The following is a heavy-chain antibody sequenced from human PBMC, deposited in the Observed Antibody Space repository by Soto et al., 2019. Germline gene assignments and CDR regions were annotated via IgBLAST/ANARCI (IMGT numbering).Heavy chain of an antibody. CDR3: ARVTGYPNEFDY. V-gene: IGHV3-21*01. CDR2: ISSSSSYI. Sequence: EVQLVESGGGLVKPGGSLRLSCAASGFTFSSYSMNWVRQAPGKGLEWVSSISSSSSYIYYADSVKDRFTISRDNAKNSLYLQMNSLRAEDTAVYYCARVTGYPNEFDYWGQGTLVTVSS. J-gene: IGHJ4*02. CDR1: GFTFSSYS. D-gene: IGHD3-9*01.